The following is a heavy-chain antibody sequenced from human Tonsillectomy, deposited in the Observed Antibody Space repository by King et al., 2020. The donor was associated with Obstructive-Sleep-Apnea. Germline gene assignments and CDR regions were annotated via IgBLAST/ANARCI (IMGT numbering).Heavy chain of an antibody. CDR3: NRPYYYDSSATDY. Sequence: VQLVESGGGLVQPGGSLKLSCAASGFTFSGSAMHWVRQASGKGLEWVGRSRSKANSYATAYASSVKGRFTIYRDDLKNTAYLQMNSLKTEDTAVYYCNRPYYYDSSATDYWGQGTLVTVSS. CDR2: SRSKANSYAT. J-gene: IGHJ4*02. D-gene: IGHD3-22*01. CDR1: GFTFSGSA. V-gene: IGHV3-73*01.